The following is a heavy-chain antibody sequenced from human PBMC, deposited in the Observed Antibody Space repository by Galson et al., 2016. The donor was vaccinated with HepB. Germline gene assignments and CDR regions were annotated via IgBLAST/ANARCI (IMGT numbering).Heavy chain of an antibody. CDR1: GFTFSTYW. D-gene: IGHD6-13*01. V-gene: IGHV3-7*01. J-gene: IGHJ4*02. Sequence: SLRLSCAGSGFTFSTYWMNWVRQAPGKGLEWVASIKQDGSETYYVDSVKGRFTISRDNAKNSVSLQMNSLRAEDTAVYYCARPLFSTSWYNDFDYWGQGTLVTVSS. CDR3: ARPLFSTSWYNDFDY. CDR2: IKQDGSET.